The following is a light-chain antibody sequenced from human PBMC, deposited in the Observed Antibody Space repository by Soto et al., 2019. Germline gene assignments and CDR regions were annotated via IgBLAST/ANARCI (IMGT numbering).Light chain of an antibody. V-gene: IGLV7-46*01. Sequence: QAVVTQESSLTVSPGGTVTLTGGSSTGAVTSGHSPSWFQQKPGQAPKTLIYDSVNRHSWTPARFSGSLLGGKAALTLSGARPDDEADYYCLLSHGDVGVFGVGTKVTVL. J-gene: IGLJ3*02. CDR3: LLSHGDVGV. CDR1: TGAVTSGHS. CDR2: DSV.